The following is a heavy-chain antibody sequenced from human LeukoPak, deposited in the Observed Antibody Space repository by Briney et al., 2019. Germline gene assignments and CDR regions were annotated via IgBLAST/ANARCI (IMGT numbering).Heavy chain of an antibody. J-gene: IGHJ4*02. V-gene: IGHV4-34*01. CDR1: GGSFSGYY. Sequence: SETLSLTCAVYGGSFSGYYWSWIRQPPGKGLEWIGEINHSGSTNYNPSLKSRVTISVDTSKNQFSLKLSSVTAADTAVYYCPRGGDQWLEGVSYFDYWGQGTLVTVSS. D-gene: IGHD6-19*01. CDR3: PRGGDQWLEGVSYFDY. CDR2: INHSGST.